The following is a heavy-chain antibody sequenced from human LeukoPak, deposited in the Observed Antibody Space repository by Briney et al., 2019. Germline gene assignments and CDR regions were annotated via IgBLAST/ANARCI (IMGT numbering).Heavy chain of an antibody. D-gene: IGHD3-10*01. V-gene: IGHV1-2*02. CDR2: INPNSGGT. Sequence: GASVKVSCKASGYTFTGYYMHWVRQAPGQGLEWMGWINPNSGGTNYAQKFQGRVTMTRDTSISTAYMELSRLKSDDTAVYYCASDSGSGSYSNLNWFDPWGQGTLVTVSS. J-gene: IGHJ5*02. CDR3: ASDSGSGSYSNLNWFDP. CDR1: GYTFTGYY.